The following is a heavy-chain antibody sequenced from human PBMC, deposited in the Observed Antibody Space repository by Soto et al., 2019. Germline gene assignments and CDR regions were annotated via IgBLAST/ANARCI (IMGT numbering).Heavy chain of an antibody. CDR3: ARGRNYYESSGYSPYFYGMDV. V-gene: IGHV3-53*02. J-gene: IGHJ6*02. CDR1: GFTVSSNY. CDR2: IYSGGST. Sequence: EVQLVETGGGLIQPGGSLRLSCAASGFTVSSNYMSWVRQAPGKGLEWVAVIYSGGSTYYAESLKGRFTISRDNSNNTLYIQMNSLRAEDKAVYYCARGRNYYESSGYSPYFYGMDVWGQGTTVTVSS. D-gene: IGHD3-22*01.